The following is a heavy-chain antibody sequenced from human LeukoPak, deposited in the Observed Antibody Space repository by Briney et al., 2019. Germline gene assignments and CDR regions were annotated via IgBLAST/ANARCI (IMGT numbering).Heavy chain of an antibody. CDR2: IYSGGST. CDR3: ARGPAVADRRNWFDP. D-gene: IGHD6-19*01. V-gene: IGHV3-53*01. J-gene: IGHJ5*02. CDR1: GFTVSSNY. Sequence: GGSLRLSCAASGFTVSSNYMSWVRQAPGKGLEWVSVIYSGGSTYYADSVKGRFTISRDNSKNTLYLQMNSLRAEDTAVYYCARGPAVADRRNWFDPWGQGTLVTVSS.